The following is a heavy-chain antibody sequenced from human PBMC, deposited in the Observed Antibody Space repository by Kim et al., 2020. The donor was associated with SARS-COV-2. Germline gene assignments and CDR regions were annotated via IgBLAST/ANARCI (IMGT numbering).Heavy chain of an antibody. Sequence: SVKVSCKASGFTFTSSAVQWVRQARGQRIEWIGWIVVGSGNTNYAQKFQERVTITRDMSTSTAYMELSSLRSEDTAVYYCAADPKDYDFWSGDKDAFDIWGQGTMVTVSS. D-gene: IGHD3-3*01. CDR3: AADPKDYDFWSGDKDAFDI. V-gene: IGHV1-58*01. CDR2: IVVGSGNT. CDR1: GFTFTSSA. J-gene: IGHJ3*02.